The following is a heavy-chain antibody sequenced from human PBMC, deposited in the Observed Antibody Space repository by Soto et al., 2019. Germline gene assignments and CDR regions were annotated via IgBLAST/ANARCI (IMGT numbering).Heavy chain of an antibody. CDR2: ISSSSSYI. D-gene: IGHD3-3*01. Sequence: GGSLRLSCAASGFTFSSYSMNWVRQAPGKGLEWVSSISSSSSYIYYADSVKGRFTISRDNAENSLYLQMNSLRAEDTAFYYCAKDMSGYPPYYFDYWGQGTLVTVSS. V-gene: IGHV3-21*04. CDR1: GFTFSSYS. J-gene: IGHJ4*02. CDR3: AKDMSGYPPYYFDY.